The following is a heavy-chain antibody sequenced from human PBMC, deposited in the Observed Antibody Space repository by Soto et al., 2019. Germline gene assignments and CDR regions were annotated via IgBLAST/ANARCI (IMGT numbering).Heavy chain of an antibody. CDR2: INGSGGST. CDR1: GFRFSGYW. J-gene: IGHJ4*02. CDR3: AKDQVNFDY. Sequence: GGSLRLSCAASGFRFSGYWMFWVRQAPGKGLEWVSAINGSGGSTYYADSVRGRFTISRDNSKNTLYLQMNSLRAEDTAVYYCAKDQVNFDYWGQGTLVTVSS. V-gene: IGHV3-23*01.